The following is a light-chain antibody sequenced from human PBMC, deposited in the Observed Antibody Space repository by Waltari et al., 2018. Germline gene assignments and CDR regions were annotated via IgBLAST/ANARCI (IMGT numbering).Light chain of an antibody. CDR3: QSYDSSLRGFYV. Sequence: QSVLTQPPSLSGAPGQRVTISCTGSSSNIGAGSGVQWYQQFPGTAPKLHIYDNTNRTSGVRVLFSGSKSVTSASLAITGLQAEDEADYYCQSYDSSLRGFYVFGTGTKVTV. V-gene: IGLV1-40*01. J-gene: IGLJ1*01. CDR2: DNT. CDR1: SSNIGAGSG.